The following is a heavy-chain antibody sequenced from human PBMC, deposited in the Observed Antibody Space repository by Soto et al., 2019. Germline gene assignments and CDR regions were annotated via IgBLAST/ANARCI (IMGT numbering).Heavy chain of an antibody. D-gene: IGHD5-12*01. CDR2: ISSSSSYI. Sequence: EVQLVESGGGLVKPGGSLRLSCAASGFTFSSYSMNWVRQAPGKGLESVSSISSSSSYIYYTDSVKGRFTISRDNAKNSLYPQMNSLRAEDTAVYYCARPSGYYYYYGMDVWGQGTTVTVS. J-gene: IGHJ6*02. CDR1: GFTFSSYS. V-gene: IGHV3-21*01. CDR3: ARPSGYYYYYGMDV.